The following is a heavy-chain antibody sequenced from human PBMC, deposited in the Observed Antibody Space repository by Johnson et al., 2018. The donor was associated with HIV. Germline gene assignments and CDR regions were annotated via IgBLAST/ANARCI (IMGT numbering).Heavy chain of an antibody. V-gene: IGHV3-7*02. CDR1: GFTFSSYA. Sequence: VQLLESGGGVVQPGRSLRLSCAASGFTFSSYAMHWVRQAPGKGLEWVANIKQDGSEKYYVDSVKGRFPISRDNAKNSLYLQMNSLSAEDTAVYSCARVVGSGWFRGAFDIWGQGTLVTVSS. J-gene: IGHJ3*02. CDR3: ARVVGSGWFRGAFDI. CDR2: IKQDGSEK. D-gene: IGHD6-19*01.